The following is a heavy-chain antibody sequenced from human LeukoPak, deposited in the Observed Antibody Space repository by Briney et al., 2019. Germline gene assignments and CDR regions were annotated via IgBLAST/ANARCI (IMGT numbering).Heavy chain of an antibody. D-gene: IGHD3-22*01. CDR3: AKESFDYYDSSGYFYW. CDR2: ISGSGGST. V-gene: IGHV3-23*01. CDR1: GFTFSSYA. Sequence: GGSLRLSCAASGFTFSSYAMSWVRQAPGKGLEWVSAISGSGGSTYYADSVKGRFTISRDNSKNTLYLQMNSLRAEDTAVYYCAKESFDYYDSSGYFYWGGQGTLVTVSS. J-gene: IGHJ4*02.